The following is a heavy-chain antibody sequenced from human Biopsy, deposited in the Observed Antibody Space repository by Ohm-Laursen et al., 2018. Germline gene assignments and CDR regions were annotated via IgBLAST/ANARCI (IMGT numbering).Heavy chain of an antibody. CDR1: GAIFSNYA. CDR3: ARLAQIYGDSPFDP. D-gene: IGHD4-17*01. Sequence: GASVKVSCKASGAIFSNYAITWVRQAPGQGLEWMGGTIPLFGAPNYAQKFQGRLTITADESKSTTYMELSSLRSEDTAVYYCARLAQIYGDSPFDPWGQGTLVTVSS. CDR2: TIPLFGAP. J-gene: IGHJ5*02. V-gene: IGHV1-69*13.